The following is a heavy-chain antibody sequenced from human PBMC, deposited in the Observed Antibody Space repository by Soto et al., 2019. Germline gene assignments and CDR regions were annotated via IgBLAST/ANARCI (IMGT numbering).Heavy chain of an antibody. D-gene: IGHD3-3*01. Sequence: HPGGSLRLSCAASGFTFSTYWMSWVRQAPEKGLEWVATIRQDGSEKLYVDSVEGRFTISRDNAENSLYLQMDSLRVEDAAMYYCVKIFARATCPYYLDVWGQGTTVTVSS. J-gene: IGHJ6*03. CDR1: GFTFSTYW. V-gene: IGHV3-7*01. CDR3: VKIFARATCPYYLDV. CDR2: IRQDGSEK.